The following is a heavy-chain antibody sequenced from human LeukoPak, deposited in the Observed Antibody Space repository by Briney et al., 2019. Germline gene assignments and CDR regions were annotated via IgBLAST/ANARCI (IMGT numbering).Heavy chain of an antibody. J-gene: IGHJ4*02. V-gene: IGHV4-31*03. Sequence: SQTLSLTCTVSGASFSSGDQYWNWIRQRPGEGLEWIGSIHPSGALYNNPSLESRVTISIDTSKNRFSLNLNSVTAADTAVYFCSRGLDSRKLGYWGQGTLVTVSS. D-gene: IGHD3-22*01. CDR2: IHPSGAL. CDR3: SRGLDSRKLGY. CDR1: GASFSSGDQY.